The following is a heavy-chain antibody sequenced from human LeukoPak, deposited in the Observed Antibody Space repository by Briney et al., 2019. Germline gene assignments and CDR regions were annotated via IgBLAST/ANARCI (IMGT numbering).Heavy chain of an antibody. Sequence: PGGSLRLSCAASGFTFSSYWMHWVRQAPGKGLVWVSRINSDGSSTSYADSVKGRFTISRDNAKNTLYLQMNSLRAEDTAVYYCARSARGPPNAVIVVVRALGYYGMDVWGQGTTVTVSS. D-gene: IGHD3-22*01. CDR3: ARSARGPPNAVIVVVRALGYYGMDV. J-gene: IGHJ6*02. V-gene: IGHV3-74*01. CDR1: GFTFSSYW. CDR2: INSDGSST.